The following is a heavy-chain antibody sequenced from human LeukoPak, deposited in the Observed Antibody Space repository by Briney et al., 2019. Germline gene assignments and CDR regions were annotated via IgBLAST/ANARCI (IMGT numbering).Heavy chain of an antibody. V-gene: IGHV4-38-2*02. Sequence: SETLSLTCTVSGYSISSGYYWGWIRQPPGKGLEWIGSIYHSGSPYYNPSLKSRVTISVDTSKNHFSLKLSSVTAADTAVYYCARGRGYYYHPGGIDYWGQGTLVTVSS. D-gene: IGHD3-22*01. CDR3: ARGRGYYYHPGGIDY. CDR2: IYHSGSP. CDR1: GYSISSGYY. J-gene: IGHJ4*02.